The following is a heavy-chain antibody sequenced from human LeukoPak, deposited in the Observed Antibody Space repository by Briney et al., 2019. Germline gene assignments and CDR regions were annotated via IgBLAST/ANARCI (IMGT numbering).Heavy chain of an antibody. V-gene: IGHV5-51*01. CDR2: MYPGGSDI. J-gene: IGHJ4*02. D-gene: IGHD1-26*01. CDR1: GYSFSNYY. CDR3: ASRTGSYYPFDS. Sequence: GESLKISCKGSGYSFSNYYIDWVRQMPGKGLEWMGVMYPGGSDIRYSPSFQGQVTISADKSIDTAYLQWRSLKDSDSAMYYCASRTGSYYPFDSWGQGTLVTVSS.